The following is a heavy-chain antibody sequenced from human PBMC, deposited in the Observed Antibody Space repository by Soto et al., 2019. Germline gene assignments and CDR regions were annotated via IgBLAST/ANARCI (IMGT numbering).Heavy chain of an antibody. CDR2: IYYSGST. CDR1: GGSVSSGTYF. CDR3: ARSTSYPYCCFHV. D-gene: IGHD3-16*02. V-gene: IGHV4-61*01. Sequence: PSQTLSLTCTVSGGSVSSGTYFWSWIRQSPGKRLEWIAYIYYSGSTNYNPSLKSRATISVDTSKSQVSLTLTSVTAADAAVYYCARSTSYPYCCFHVCGPATT. J-gene: IGHJ6*02.